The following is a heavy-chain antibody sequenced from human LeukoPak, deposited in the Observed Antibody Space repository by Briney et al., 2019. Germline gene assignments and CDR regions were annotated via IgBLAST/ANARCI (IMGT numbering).Heavy chain of an antibody. Sequence: SETLSLTCTVSDASISNYYWNWIRQPAGKGLGWIGRIYSSGSSNYNPSVKSPVTMSVDTSKNQFSLKLNSVTAADTAVYYCARSRCYNCAFDIWGQGTMVTVSS. CDR2: IYSSGSS. D-gene: IGHD2-2*02. CDR1: DASISNYY. V-gene: IGHV4-4*07. J-gene: IGHJ3*02. CDR3: ARSRCYNCAFDI.